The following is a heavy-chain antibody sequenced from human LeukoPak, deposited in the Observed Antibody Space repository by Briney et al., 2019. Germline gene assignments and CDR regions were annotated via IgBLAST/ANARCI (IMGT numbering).Heavy chain of an antibody. CDR1: GFTFYDYA. V-gene: IGHV3-9*03. D-gene: IGHD2-15*01. CDR2: ISWNSGSI. CDR3: AKGGVVVVENAFDI. J-gene: IGHJ3*02. Sequence: GGSLRLSCAASGFTFYDYAMHWVRQAPGKGLEWVSGISWNSGSIVYADSVKGRFTISRDNAKNSLYLQMNSLRAEDMALYYCAKGGVVVVENAFDIWGQGTMVTVSS.